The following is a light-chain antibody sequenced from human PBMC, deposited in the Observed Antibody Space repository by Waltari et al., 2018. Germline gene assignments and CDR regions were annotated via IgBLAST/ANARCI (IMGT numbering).Light chain of an antibody. CDR1: RPNIGAGYD. CDR2: GNS. CDR3: QSYDSSLKV. V-gene: IGLV1-40*01. J-gene: IGLJ3*02. Sequence: QSVLTPPPSVSGAPGQRVTIPCTGSRPNIGAGYDVHWYQQLPGTAPKLLIYGNSNRPSGVPDRFSGSKSGTSASLAITGLQAEDEADYYCQSYDSSLKVFGGGTKLTVL.